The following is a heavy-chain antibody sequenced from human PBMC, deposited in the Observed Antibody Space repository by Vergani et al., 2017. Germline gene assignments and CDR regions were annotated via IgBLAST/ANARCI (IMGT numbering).Heavy chain of an antibody. CDR2: IYYSGST. V-gene: IGHV4-59*01. CDR3: ARLVVPAASDYYYMDV. J-gene: IGHJ6*03. Sequence: QVQLQESGPGLVKPSETLSLTCTVSGGSISSYYWSWIRQPPGKGLEWIGYIYYSGSTNYNPSLKGRVTISVDTSKNQFSLKLSSVTAADTAVYYCARLVVPAASDYYYMDVWGKGTTVTVSS. D-gene: IGHD2-2*01. CDR1: GGSISSYY.